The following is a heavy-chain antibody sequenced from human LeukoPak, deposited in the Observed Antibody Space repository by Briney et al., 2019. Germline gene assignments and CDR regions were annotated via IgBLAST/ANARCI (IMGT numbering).Heavy chain of an antibody. V-gene: IGHV3-74*01. D-gene: IGHD6-25*01. J-gene: IGHJ3*02. CDR3: ARRSAAKDAFDI. CDR1: GFTVSSSY. Sequence: GGSLRLSCAASGFTVSSSYMIWVRQAPGKGLVWVSRINSDGSSTSYADSVKGRFTISRDNAKNTLYLQMNSLRAEDTAVYYCARRSAAKDAFDIWGQGTMVTVSS. CDR2: INSDGSST.